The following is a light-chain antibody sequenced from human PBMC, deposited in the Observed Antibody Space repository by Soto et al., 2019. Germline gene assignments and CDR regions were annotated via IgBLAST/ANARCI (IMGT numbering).Light chain of an antibody. CDR2: DVS. Sequence: DIEMTQSPSSLSSSVGDTITITCRSGQGIGNNLAGYQQKPGKAPRLLIYDVSAGPRGVPPRFSGGGSGTQFTLTFSGLQPDDFATYYVQQYESFSATFGPGTRWIS. CDR1: QGIGNN. J-gene: IGKJ1*01. V-gene: IGKV1-9*01. CDR3: QQYESFSAT.